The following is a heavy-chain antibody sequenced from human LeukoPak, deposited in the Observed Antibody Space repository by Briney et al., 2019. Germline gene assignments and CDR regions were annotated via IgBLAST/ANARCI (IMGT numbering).Heavy chain of an antibody. D-gene: IGHD3-3*01. J-gene: IGHJ4*02. CDR1: GGSISSSSYY. Sequence: PSETLSLTCTVSGGSISSSSYYWGWIRQPPGKGLEWIGSIYYSGSTYYNPSLKSRVTISVDTSKNQFSLKLSSVTAADTAVYYCARVSNDPLRFLEWLFFDYWGQGTLVTVSS. V-gene: IGHV4-39*07. CDR2: IYYSGST. CDR3: ARVSNDPLRFLEWLFFDY.